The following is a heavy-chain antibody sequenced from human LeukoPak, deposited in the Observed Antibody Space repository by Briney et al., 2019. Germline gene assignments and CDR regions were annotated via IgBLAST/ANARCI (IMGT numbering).Heavy chain of an antibody. CDR2: IIPIFGTA. J-gene: IGHJ6*03. D-gene: IGHD6-6*01. Sequence: SVKVSCKGSGYTFSSYAMHWVRQAPGEGPEWMGGIIPIFGTANYAQKFQGRVTITTDESTSTAYMELSSLRSEDTAVYYCARASIAARRYYYYYMDVWGKGTTVTVSS. CDR3: ARASIAARRYYYYYMDV. CDR1: GYTFSSYA. V-gene: IGHV1-69*05.